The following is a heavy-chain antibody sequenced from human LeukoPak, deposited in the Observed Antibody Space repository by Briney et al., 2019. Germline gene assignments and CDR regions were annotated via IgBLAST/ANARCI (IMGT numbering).Heavy chain of an antibody. CDR2: INHSGST. CDR3: ARGPDVLGYCSSTSCPPTY. J-gene: IGHJ4*02. D-gene: IGHD2-2*01. V-gene: IGHV4-34*01. Sequence: SETLSLTCAVYGGSFSGYYWSWIRQPPGEGLEWIGEINHSGSTNYNPSLKSRVTISVDTSKNQFSLKLSSVTAADTAVYYCARGPDVLGYCSSTSCPPTYWGQGTLVTVSS. CDR1: GGSFSGYY.